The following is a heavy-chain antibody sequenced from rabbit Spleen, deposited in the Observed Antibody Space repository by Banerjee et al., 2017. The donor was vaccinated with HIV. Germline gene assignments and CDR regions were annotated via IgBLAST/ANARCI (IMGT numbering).Heavy chain of an antibody. J-gene: IGHJ6*01. V-gene: IGHV1S45*01. CDR2: IDSGSSGFT. CDR3: ARDTGSSFSSYGMDL. CDR1: GFSFSYSYW. Sequence: QEQLVESGGDLVKPEGSLTLTCTASGFSFSYSYWICWVRQAPGKGLEWIACIDSGSSGFTYFASWAKGRFTISKTSSTTVTLQMTSLTAADTATYFCARDTGSSFSSYGMDLWGQGTLVTVS. D-gene: IGHD8-1*01.